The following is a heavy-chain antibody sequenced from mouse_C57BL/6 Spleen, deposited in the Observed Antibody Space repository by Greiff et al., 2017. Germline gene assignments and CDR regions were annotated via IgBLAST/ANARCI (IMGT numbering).Heavy chain of an antibody. J-gene: IGHJ4*01. CDR3: ARDEDHYYAMDY. Sequence: EVKVEESGGGLVKPGGSLKLSCAASGFTFSSYAMSWVRQTPEKRLEWVATISDGGSYTYYPDNVKGRFTISRDNAKNNLYLQMSHLKSEDTAMYYCARDEDHYYAMDYWGQGTSVTVSS. V-gene: IGHV5-4*01. CDR1: GFTFSSYA. CDR2: ISDGGSYT.